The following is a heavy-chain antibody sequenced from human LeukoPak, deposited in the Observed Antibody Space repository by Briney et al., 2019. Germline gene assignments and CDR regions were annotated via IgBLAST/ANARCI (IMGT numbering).Heavy chain of an antibody. CDR3: AGEASDI. J-gene: IGHJ3*02. Sequence: SETLSLTCAVYGGSFSAYYWSWIRQPPGKGLEWIGEINHSGSTNYNPSLKSRVTISVDTSKNQFSLKLSSVTAADTAVYYCAGEASDIWGQGTMVTVSS. CDR1: GGSFSAYY. CDR2: INHSGST. V-gene: IGHV4-34*01.